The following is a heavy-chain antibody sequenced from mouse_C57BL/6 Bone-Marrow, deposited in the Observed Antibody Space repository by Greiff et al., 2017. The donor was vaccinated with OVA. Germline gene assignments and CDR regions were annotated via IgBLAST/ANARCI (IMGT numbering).Heavy chain of an antibody. Sequence: QVQLQQPGAELVKPGASVKLSCKASGYTFTSYWMQWVKQRPGQGLEWIGEIDPSDSYTYYNQKFKGKATLTVDTSSSTAYMQLRSLTSEAAAVDDCARRGVYYGNWGQGTTLTVSS. CDR1: GYTFTSYW. CDR3: ARRGVYYGN. CDR2: IDPSDSYT. D-gene: IGHD1-1*01. J-gene: IGHJ2*01. V-gene: IGHV1-50*01.